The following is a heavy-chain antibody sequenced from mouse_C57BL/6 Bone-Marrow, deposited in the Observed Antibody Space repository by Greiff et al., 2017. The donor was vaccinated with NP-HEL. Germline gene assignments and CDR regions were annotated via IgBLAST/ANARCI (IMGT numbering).Heavy chain of an antibody. CDR1: GYTFTDYY. CDR2: INPNNGGT. Sequence: EVKLQQSGPELVKPGASVKISCKASGYTFTDYYMNWVKQSHGKSLEWIGDINPNNGGTSYNQKFKGKATLTVDKSSSTAYMELRSLTSEDSAVYYCASYYYGSSYLYYYAMDYWGQGTSVTVSS. J-gene: IGHJ4*01. CDR3: ASYYYGSSYLYYYAMDY. V-gene: IGHV1-26*01. D-gene: IGHD1-1*01.